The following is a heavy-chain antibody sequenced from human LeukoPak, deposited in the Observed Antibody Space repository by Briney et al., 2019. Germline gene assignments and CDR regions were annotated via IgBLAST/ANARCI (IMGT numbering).Heavy chain of an antibody. D-gene: IGHD3-3*01. V-gene: IGHV3-48*02. CDR3: AILRFLEVYYYGMDV. CDR1: GFAFNNYN. Sequence: GGSLRLSCAASGFAFNNYNMNWVRQAPGKGLEWISYISSRSSAIYYADSVKGRFTISRDNAKNSLYLQMNSLRDEDTSVYYCAILRFLEVYYYGMDVWGQGTTVTVSS. CDR2: ISSRSSAI. J-gene: IGHJ6*02.